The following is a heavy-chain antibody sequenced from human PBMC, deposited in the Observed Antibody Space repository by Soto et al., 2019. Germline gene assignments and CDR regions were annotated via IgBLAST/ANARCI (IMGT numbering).Heavy chain of an antibody. J-gene: IGHJ4*02. D-gene: IGHD5-12*01. CDR1: GGSISSGDYY. Sequence: SETLALTCTVSGGSISSGDYYWSWIRQPPGKGLEWIVYIYYSWSTYYNPSLKSRVTISVDTSKNQFSLKLSSVTAADTAVYYCARGRQSVSGYDRFWDYWGQGTLVTVSS. CDR3: ARGRQSVSGYDRFWDY. CDR2: IYYSWST. V-gene: IGHV4-30-4*01.